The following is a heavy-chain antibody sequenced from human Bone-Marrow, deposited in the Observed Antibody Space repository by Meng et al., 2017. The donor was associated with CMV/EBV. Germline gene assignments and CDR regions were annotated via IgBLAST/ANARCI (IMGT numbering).Heavy chain of an antibody. CDR2: INPNSGGT. CDR1: GYTFTGYY. Sequence: QGELGQAGAEVKKPGASVKVSCKASGYTFTGYYMHWVRQAPGQGLEWMGWINPNSGGTNYAQKFQGRVTMTRDTSISTAYMELSRLRSDDTAVYYCAREEGGYSGYDLGYWGQGTLVTVSS. D-gene: IGHD5-12*01. J-gene: IGHJ4*02. V-gene: IGHV1-2*02. CDR3: AREEGGYSGYDLGY.